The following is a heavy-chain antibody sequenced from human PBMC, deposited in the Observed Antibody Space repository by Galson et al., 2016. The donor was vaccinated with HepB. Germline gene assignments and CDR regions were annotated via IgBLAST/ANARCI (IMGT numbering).Heavy chain of an antibody. V-gene: IGHV3-23*01. Sequence: SLRLSCAASGFTFSTYAISWVRQAPGKGLEWVSAISNSGSTTYYADSVKGRFTISRDNSKNTLYLQMNSLRVEDTALYYCAKEFVATGGVVGDYWGQGTLVTVSS. D-gene: IGHD2-8*02. J-gene: IGHJ4*02. CDR3: AKEFVATGGVVGDY. CDR1: GFTFSTYA. CDR2: ISNSGSTT.